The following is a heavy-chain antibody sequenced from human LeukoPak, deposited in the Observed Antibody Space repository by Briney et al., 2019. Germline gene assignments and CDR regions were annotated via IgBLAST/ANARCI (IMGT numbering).Heavy chain of an antibody. CDR1: GFTFSSYE. D-gene: IGHD6-19*01. CDR3: ARDGGSGWPLDY. J-gene: IGHJ4*02. CDR2: ISSSGSTI. Sequence: GGSLRLSCAASGFTFSSYEMNWVRQAPGKGLEWVSYISSSGSTIRYADSVKGRFTISRDNAKNSLYLQMDSLRAEDTAVYYCARDGGSGWPLDYWGQGTLVTASS. V-gene: IGHV3-48*03.